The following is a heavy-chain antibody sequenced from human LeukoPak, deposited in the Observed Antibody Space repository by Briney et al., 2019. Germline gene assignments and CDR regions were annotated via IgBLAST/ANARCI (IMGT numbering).Heavy chain of an antibody. D-gene: IGHD2-2*02. Sequence: GGSLRLSCAASGFTFSSYSMNWVRQAPGKGLEWVSAISGSGGSTYYADSVKGRFTISRDNSKNTLYLQMNSLRAEDTAVYYCAKTDCSSTSCYTRYYYYYGMDVWGQGTTVTVSS. J-gene: IGHJ6*02. CDR1: GFTFSSYS. V-gene: IGHV3-23*01. CDR2: ISGSGGST. CDR3: AKTDCSSTSCYTRYYYYYGMDV.